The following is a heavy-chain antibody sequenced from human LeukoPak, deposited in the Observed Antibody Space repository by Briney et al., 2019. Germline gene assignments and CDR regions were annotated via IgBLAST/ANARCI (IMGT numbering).Heavy chain of an antibody. CDR3: AMVRGVEPLG. D-gene: IGHD3-10*01. J-gene: IGHJ4*02. CDR2: INHSGST. CDR1: GGSFSGYY. V-gene: IGHV4-34*01. Sequence: PSETLSLTCAVYGGSFSGYYWSWIRQPPGKGLEWIGEINHSGSTNYNPSLKSRVTISVDTSKNQFSLKLSSVTAADTAVYYCAMVRGVEPLGWGQGTLVTVSS.